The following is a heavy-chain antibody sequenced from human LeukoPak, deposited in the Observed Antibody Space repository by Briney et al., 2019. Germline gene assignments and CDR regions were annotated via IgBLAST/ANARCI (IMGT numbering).Heavy chain of an antibody. V-gene: IGHV3-73*01. Sequence: GGSLRLSCAASGFTFSGSAMHWVRQASGKGLEWVGRIRSKANSYATAYAASVKGRFTTSRDDSKNTAYLQMNSLKTEDTAVYYCTRPAPLRLGELSFNYYYYMDVWGKGTTVTVSS. CDR3: TRPAPLRLGELSFNYYYYMDV. D-gene: IGHD3-16*02. CDR2: IRSKANSYAT. J-gene: IGHJ6*03. CDR1: GFTFSGSA.